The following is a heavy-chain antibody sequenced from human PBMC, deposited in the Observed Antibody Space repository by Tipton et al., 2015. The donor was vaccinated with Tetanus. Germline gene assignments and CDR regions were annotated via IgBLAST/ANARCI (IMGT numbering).Heavy chain of an antibody. CDR1: GGSISSYY. V-gene: IGHV4-59*01. CDR2: VFYSGST. CDR3: ARSGGRRYAFDI. J-gene: IGHJ3*02. Sequence: TLSLTCTLPGGSISSYYWSWVRQPPGKGLEWLGYVFYSGSTDLNPSLKSRVTISVDTSNNLFSLKLTSVTTADTAVYYCARSGGRRYAFDIWGQGTMVTVSS. D-gene: IGHD3-16*01.